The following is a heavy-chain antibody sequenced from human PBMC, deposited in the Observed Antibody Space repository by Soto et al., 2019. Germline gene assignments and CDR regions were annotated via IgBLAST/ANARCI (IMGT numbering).Heavy chain of an antibody. Sequence: SETLPLTCTVSGGSISSGGYYWSWIRQHPGKGLEWIGYIYYSGSTYYNPSLKSRVTISVDTSKNQFSLKLSSVTAADTAVYYCARSSQSTVTTFAYWGQGTLVTVSS. CDR1: GGSISSGGYY. D-gene: IGHD4-17*01. CDR2: IYYSGST. CDR3: ARSSQSTVTTFAY. V-gene: IGHV4-31*03. J-gene: IGHJ4*02.